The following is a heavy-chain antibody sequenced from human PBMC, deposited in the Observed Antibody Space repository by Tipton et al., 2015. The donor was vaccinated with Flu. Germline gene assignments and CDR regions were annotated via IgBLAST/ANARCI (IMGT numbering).Heavy chain of an antibody. CDR2: IHYSGSP. J-gene: IGHJ5*02. Sequence: LSLTCTVSGDSMRSDYFWAWIRQAPGKGLEWIGNIHYSGSPHYNPSLKSRVTITVDTSKNQFSLRLTSMTAADTALYYCARRDYSTYVSDPKNRFDPWGQGTLVTVSS. CDR3: ARRDYSTYVSDPKNRFDP. V-gene: IGHV4-38-2*02. CDR1: GDSMRSDYF. D-gene: IGHD4-11*01.